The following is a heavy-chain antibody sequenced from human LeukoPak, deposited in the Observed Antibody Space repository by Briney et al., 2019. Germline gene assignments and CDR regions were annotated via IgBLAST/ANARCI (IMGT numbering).Heavy chain of an antibody. V-gene: IGHV3-48*03. Sequence: GGFLRLSCAASGFTFSSYEMNWVRQAPGKGLEWVSYISSSGSTIYYADSVKGRFTISRDNAKNSLYLQMNSLRAEDTAVYYCARDLLPEANWFDPWGQGTLVTVSS. CDR2: ISSSGSTI. CDR3: ARDLLPEANWFDP. J-gene: IGHJ5*02. CDR1: GFTFSSYE.